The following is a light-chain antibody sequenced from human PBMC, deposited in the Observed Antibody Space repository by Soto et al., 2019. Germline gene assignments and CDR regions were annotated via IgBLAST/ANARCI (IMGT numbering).Light chain of an antibody. CDR1: SNDVGGYNY. Sequence: QSAPTQPRSVSGSPGQSVTISCTGTSNDVGGYNYVSWYQQHPGKAPKLIIYDVSKRPSGVPDRFSGSKSGNTASLTISGLQAEDDADYYCCAYAGSYSCWVFGGGTKVTVL. CDR3: CAYAGSYSCWV. J-gene: IGLJ3*02. CDR2: DVS. V-gene: IGLV2-11*01.